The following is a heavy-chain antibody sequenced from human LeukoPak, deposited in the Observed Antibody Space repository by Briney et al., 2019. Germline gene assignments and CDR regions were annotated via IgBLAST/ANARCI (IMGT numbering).Heavy chain of an antibody. D-gene: IGHD3-22*01. Sequence: GGSLRLSCAASGFTFDDYAMHWVRQAPGKGLEWVSIISGDGRSAFHADSLKGRFTISRDNSKNSLYLQMHTLRTEDTAFYYCAEDTHSSAYYKTFDDWGQGTLVTVSA. J-gene: IGHJ4*02. CDR1: GFTFDDYA. CDR2: ISGDGRSA. CDR3: AEDTHSSAYYKTFDD. V-gene: IGHV3-43*02.